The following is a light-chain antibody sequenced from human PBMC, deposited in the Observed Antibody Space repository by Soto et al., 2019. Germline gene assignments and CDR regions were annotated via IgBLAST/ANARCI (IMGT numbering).Light chain of an antibody. CDR2: DAS. Sequence: DIQMTQSPSSLSASVGDRVTISCQASQDINNYLNWYQQKPGKAPKLLIYDASKLETGVPSRFGGSGSGTDFTFTISSLQPEDIATYYCQQYVDLPPTFGGGTKVEIK. CDR1: QDINNY. CDR3: QQYVDLPPT. V-gene: IGKV1-33*01. J-gene: IGKJ4*01.